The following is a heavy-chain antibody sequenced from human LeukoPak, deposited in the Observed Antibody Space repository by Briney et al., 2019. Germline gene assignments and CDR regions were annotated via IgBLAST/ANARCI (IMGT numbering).Heavy chain of an antibody. CDR1: GGTFSSYA. J-gene: IGHJ6*03. V-gene: IGHV1-69*05. CDR2: IIPIFGTA. D-gene: IGHD2-2*01. Sequence: ASVKVSCKASGGTFSSYAISWVRQAPGQGLEWMGGIIPIFGTANYAQKFRGRVTITTDESTSTAYMELSSLRSEDTAVYYCARVRGIVVVPAAPPYYYYMDVWGKGTTVTVSS. CDR3: ARVRGIVVVPAAPPYYYYMDV.